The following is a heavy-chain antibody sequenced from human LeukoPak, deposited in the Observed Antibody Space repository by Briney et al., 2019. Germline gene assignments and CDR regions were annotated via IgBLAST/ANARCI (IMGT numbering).Heavy chain of an antibody. D-gene: IGHD3-10*01. CDR2: IWYDGSNK. V-gene: IGHV3-33*06. CDR1: GFTFSSYG. CDR3: AKDRVLEAPRRSLCDY. J-gene: IGHJ4*02. Sequence: VGSLRLSCAASGFTFSSYGMHWVRQAPGKGLEWVAVIWYDGSNKYYADSVKGRFTISRDNSKNTLYLQMNSLRAEDTAVYYCAKDRVLEAPRRSLCDYWGQGTLVTVSS.